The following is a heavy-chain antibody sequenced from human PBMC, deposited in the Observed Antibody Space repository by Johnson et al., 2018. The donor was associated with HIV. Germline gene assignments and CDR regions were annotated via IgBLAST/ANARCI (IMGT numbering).Heavy chain of an antibody. CDR1: GFTFSNYA. V-gene: IGHV3-30*04. Sequence: VQLVESGGGLVKPGGSLRLSCAASGFTFSNYAMHWVRQAPGKGLEWVAVISYDGSNKYYADSVRGRFTISRDNDKNTLYVQMNSLRVEDTAVYYCAREGSSGYYDAFDIWGQGTMVTVSS. CDR2: ISYDGSNK. CDR3: AREGSSGYYDAFDI. J-gene: IGHJ3*02. D-gene: IGHD3-22*01.